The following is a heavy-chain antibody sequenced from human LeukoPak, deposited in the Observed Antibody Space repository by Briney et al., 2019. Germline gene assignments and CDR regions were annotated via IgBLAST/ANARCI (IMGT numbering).Heavy chain of an antibody. D-gene: IGHD6-6*01. J-gene: IGHJ4*02. CDR1: GFTLTDYW. CDR2: IKQDGSQR. CDR3: ARRGGSSSRRSPIDY. V-gene: IGHV3-7*01. Sequence: GGSLRLSCTASGFTLTDYWMTWVRQAPGKGREWVANIKQDGSQRYYVDSVRGGFTIPGDNAKNSLFLQMNALRAEDTAVYYCARRGGSSSRRSPIDYWGQGTLVTVSS.